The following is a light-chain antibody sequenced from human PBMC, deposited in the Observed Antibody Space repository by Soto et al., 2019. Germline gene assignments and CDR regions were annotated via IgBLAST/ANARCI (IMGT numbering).Light chain of an antibody. V-gene: IGKV3-20*01. J-gene: IGKJ2*01. Sequence: EIVLTQSPGTLSLSPGERATLSCRASQSFSSNYLAWYQQKPGQAPRLLIYGASSRAAGIPDRFSGSGSGTDFTLTISRLEPEDFAVYYCQQYETFGQGTKLEIK. CDR3: QQYET. CDR2: GAS. CDR1: QSFSSNY.